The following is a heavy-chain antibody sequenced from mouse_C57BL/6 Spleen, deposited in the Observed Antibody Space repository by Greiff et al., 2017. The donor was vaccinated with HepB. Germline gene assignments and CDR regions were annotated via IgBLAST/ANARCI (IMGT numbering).Heavy chain of an antibody. CDR1: GYTFTSYD. D-gene: IGHD2-2*01. CDR2: IYPRDGST. J-gene: IGHJ4*01. V-gene: IGHV1-85*01. CDR3: ARSTMVTTPYAMDY. Sequence: QVQLKQSGPELVKPGASVKLSCKASGYTFTSYDINWVKQRPGQGLEWIGWIYPRDGSTKYNEKFKGKATLTVDTSSSTAYMELHSLTSEDSAVYFCARSTMVTTPYAMDYWGQGTSVTVSS.